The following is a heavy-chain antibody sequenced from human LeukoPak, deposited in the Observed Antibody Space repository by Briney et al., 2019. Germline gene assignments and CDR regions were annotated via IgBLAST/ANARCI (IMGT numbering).Heavy chain of an antibody. CDR1: GDSISTSNSY. CDR3: ARESYYDSTTY. J-gene: IGHJ4*02. CDR2: IYTSGST. Sequence: PSETLSLTCTVSGDSISTSNSYWGWIRQPPGKGLEWIGSIYTSGSTNYNPSLKSRVTISVDTSKNQFSLKLSSVTAADTAVYYCARESYYDSTTYWGQGTLVTVSS. V-gene: IGHV4-39*07. D-gene: IGHD3-22*01.